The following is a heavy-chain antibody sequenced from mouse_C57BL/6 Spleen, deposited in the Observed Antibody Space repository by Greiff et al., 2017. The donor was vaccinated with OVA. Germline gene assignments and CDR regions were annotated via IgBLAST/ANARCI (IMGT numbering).Heavy chain of an antibody. V-gene: IGHV2-6-1*01. J-gene: IGHJ2*01. D-gene: IGHD2-5*01. CDR1: GFSLTSYG. CDR2: IWSDGST. CDR3: ARHASYSNLYYFDY. Sequence: VMLVESGPGLVAPSQSLSITCTVSGFSLTSYGVHWVRQPPGKGLEWLVVIWSDGSTTYNSALKSRLSISKDNSKSQVFLKMNSLQTDDTAMYYCARHASYSNLYYFDYWGQGTTLTVSS.